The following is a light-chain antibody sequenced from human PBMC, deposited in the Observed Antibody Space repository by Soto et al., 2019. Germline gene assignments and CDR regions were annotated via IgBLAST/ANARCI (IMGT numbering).Light chain of an antibody. J-gene: IGKJ4*01. CDR2: RAS. Sequence: DIQMTQSPSSVSASVGDRVTITCRASQGITSWLAWYQQKPGKAPKLLIYRASNLQSGVPSRFSGSGSVTDFTLTISGLQPADFATYYCQQTTTFPLTFGGGTKVEIK. V-gene: IGKV1-12*01. CDR1: QGITSW. CDR3: QQTTTFPLT.